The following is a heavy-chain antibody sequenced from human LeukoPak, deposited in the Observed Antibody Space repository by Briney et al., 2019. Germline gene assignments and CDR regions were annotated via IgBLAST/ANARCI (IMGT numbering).Heavy chain of an antibody. CDR2: IIPIFGTA. V-gene: IGHV1-69*01. Sequence: GSSVKVSCKASGGTFSSYAISWVRQAPGQGLEWMGGIIPIFGTANYAQKFQGRVTITADESTSTAYMELSSLRSEDTAVYYCARERKGITMVRGVIHPNYYYYGMDVWGQGTTVTVSS. D-gene: IGHD3-10*01. CDR1: GGTFSSYA. J-gene: IGHJ6*02. CDR3: ARERKGITMVRGVIHPNYYYYGMDV.